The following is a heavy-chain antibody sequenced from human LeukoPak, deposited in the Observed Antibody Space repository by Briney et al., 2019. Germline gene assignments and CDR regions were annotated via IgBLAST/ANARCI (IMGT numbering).Heavy chain of an antibody. J-gene: IGHJ4*02. CDR2: ISSSGSTM. CDR3: ARRVPTASHFDY. CDR1: GFTFSNYE. V-gene: IGHV3-48*03. D-gene: IGHD2-2*01. Sequence: GGSLRLSCAASGFTFSNYEMNWVRQAPGKGLEWVSYISSSGSTMFYADSAKGRFTISRDNAKNSLYLQMNSLRAEDTAVYYCARRVPTASHFDYWGQGTLVTVSS.